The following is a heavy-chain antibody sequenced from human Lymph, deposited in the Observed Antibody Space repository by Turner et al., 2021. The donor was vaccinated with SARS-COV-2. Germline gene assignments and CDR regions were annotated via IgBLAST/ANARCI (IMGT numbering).Heavy chain of an antibody. J-gene: IGHJ5*02. CDR2: ISISSTNM. CDR1: GFTLSGYS. Sequence: EVQLVESGRGLVKPGGSVRLSCAASGFTLSGYSMNWVRQAPGKELEGISSISISSTNMYNANSLKGLFIISRDNAKSSLYLQMISLRAENTAVYYCARGTYYNDSSVYSDTNWFDPWGQGTLVTVSS. V-gene: IGHV3-21*01. CDR3: ARGTYYNDSSVYSDTNWFDP. D-gene: IGHD3-22*01.